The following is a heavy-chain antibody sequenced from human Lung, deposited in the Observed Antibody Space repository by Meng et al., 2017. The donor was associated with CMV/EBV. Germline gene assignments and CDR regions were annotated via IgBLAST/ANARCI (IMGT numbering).Heavy chain of an antibody. V-gene: IGHV5-51*01. Sequence: SXXGSGYSFTSYWIGWVRQMPGKGLEWMGIIYPGDSDTRYSPSFQGQVTISADKSISTAYLQWSSLKASDTAMYYCARSGYCSSTSCDNWFDPWGQGTLVTVSS. CDR1: GYSFTSYW. CDR3: ARSGYCSSTSCDNWFDP. CDR2: IYPGDSDT. D-gene: IGHD2-2*03. J-gene: IGHJ5*02.